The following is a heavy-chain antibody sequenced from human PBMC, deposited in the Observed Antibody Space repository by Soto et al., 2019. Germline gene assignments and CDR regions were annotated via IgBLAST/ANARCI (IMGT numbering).Heavy chain of an antibody. J-gene: IGHJ5*02. CDR3: ARVWLDQRNPGVIEVVGPLDP. Sequence: ASVKVSCKASGYTFTSYGISWVRQAPGQGLEWMGWISAYNGNTNYAQKLQGRVTMTTDTSTSTAYMELRSLRSDDTAVYYCARVWLDQRNPGVIEVVGPLDPWGQGTLVTVSS. CDR2: ISAYNGNT. D-gene: IGHD3-22*01. V-gene: IGHV1-18*01. CDR1: GYTFTSYG.